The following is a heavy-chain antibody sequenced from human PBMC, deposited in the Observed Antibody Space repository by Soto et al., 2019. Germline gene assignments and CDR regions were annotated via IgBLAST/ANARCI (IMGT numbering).Heavy chain of an antibody. D-gene: IGHD1-26*01. CDR3: ARRLAPTISALGY. J-gene: IGHJ4*02. Sequence: EQLVQSGGGVVQAGNSLRLSCTASGLTFTASTFHWVRQAPGKGLQWVAVISENGDRQYSTESVRGRFVISRDSSKNTLYLQMNSLRPEDTGVYFCARRLAPTISALGYWGQGALVTVSS. V-gene: IGHV3-30*09. CDR2: ISENGDRQ. CDR1: GLTFTAST.